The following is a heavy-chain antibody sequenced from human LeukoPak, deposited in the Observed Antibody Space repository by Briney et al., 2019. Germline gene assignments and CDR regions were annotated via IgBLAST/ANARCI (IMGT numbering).Heavy chain of an antibody. V-gene: IGHV3-30*04. CDR2: ISYDGSNK. D-gene: IGHD4-17*01. CDR3: ARDRYGDYWGFDY. J-gene: IGHJ4*02. Sequence: GGSLRLSCAASGFTFSSYAMHWVRQAPGKGLEWVAVISYDGSNKYYADSVKGRFTISRDNSKNTLYLQMNSLRAEDTAVYYCARDRYGDYWGFDYWGQGTLVTVSS. CDR1: GFTFSSYA.